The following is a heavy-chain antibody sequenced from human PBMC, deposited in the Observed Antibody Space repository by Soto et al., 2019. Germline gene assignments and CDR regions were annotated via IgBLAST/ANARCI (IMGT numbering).Heavy chain of an antibody. CDR2: ISGSGGST. Sequence: PGGSLRLSCAASGFTFSSYAKSWVRQAPGKGLEWVSAISGSGGSTYYADSVKGRFTISRDNSKNTLYLQMNSLRAEDTAVYYCSKEYRSSWYPPGEDPWGQGTLVTVSS. V-gene: IGHV3-23*01. D-gene: IGHD6-13*01. CDR1: GFTFSSYA. CDR3: SKEYRSSWYPPGEDP. J-gene: IGHJ5*02.